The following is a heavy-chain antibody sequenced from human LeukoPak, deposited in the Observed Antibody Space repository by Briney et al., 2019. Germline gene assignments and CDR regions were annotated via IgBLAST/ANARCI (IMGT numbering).Heavy chain of an antibody. J-gene: IGHJ4*02. CDR3: ARTDTVVTPQGDY. V-gene: IGHV3-7*01. CDR2: IKEDGHEI. CDR1: GFTFSTFW. Sequence: PGGSLRLSCAGSGFTFSTFWMSWVRQAPGKGLEWVANIKEDGHEISYADSVKGRFTISRDNANNSLYLQMDSLRAEDTAVYYCARTDTVVTPQGDYWGQGTLVTVSS. D-gene: IGHD4-23*01.